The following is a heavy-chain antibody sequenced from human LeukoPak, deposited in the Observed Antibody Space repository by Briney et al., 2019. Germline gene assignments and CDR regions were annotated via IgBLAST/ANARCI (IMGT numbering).Heavy chain of an antibody. CDR3: ARDTTVDAFDI. J-gene: IGHJ3*02. Sequence: SETLSLTCTVSGGSISSGDYYWSWIRLPPGKGLEWIGYIYYSGSTYYNPSLKSRVTISVDTSKNQFSLKLSSVTAADTAVYYCARDTTVDAFDIWGQGTMVTVSS. CDR2: IYYSGST. D-gene: IGHD4-17*01. CDR1: GGSISSGDYY. V-gene: IGHV4-30-4*01.